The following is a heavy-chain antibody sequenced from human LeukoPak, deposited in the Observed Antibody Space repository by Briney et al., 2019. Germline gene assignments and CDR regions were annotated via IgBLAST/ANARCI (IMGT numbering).Heavy chain of an antibody. J-gene: IGHJ4*02. CDR1: EFTFSSYS. CDR3: AGDRGVSYFDY. D-gene: IGHD6-13*01. V-gene: IGHV3-7*01. Sequence: GGSLRLSCAASEFTFSSYSMNWVRQAPGKGLEWVANIKQDGSEKYYVDSVKGRFTISRDNAKNSLYLQMNSLRAEDTAVYYCAGDRGVSYFDYWGQGTLVTVSS. CDR2: IKQDGSEK.